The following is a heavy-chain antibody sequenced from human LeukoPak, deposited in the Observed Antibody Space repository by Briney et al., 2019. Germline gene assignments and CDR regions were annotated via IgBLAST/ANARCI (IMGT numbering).Heavy chain of an antibody. V-gene: IGHV3-7*01. J-gene: IGHJ4*02. D-gene: IGHD2-2*01. CDR1: GFTFSSYA. CDR2: IKQDGSEK. Sequence: GGSLRLSCAASGFTFSSYAMSWVRQAPGKGLEWVANIKQDGSEKYYVDSVKGRFTISRDNAKNSLYLQMNSLRAEDTAVYYCASSISYYFDYWGQGTLVTVSS. CDR3: ASSISYYFDY.